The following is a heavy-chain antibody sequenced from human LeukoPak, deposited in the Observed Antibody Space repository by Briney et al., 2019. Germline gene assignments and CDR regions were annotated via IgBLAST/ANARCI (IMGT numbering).Heavy chain of an antibody. Sequence: SETLSLTCTVSGGSISSYYWSWIRQPAGKGLEWIGRIYTSGSTNYNPSLKSRVTMSVDTSKNRFSLKPSSVTAADTAVYYCASSNGSGYYYYYYMDVWGKGTTVAVSS. CDR1: GGSISSYY. CDR2: IYTSGST. V-gene: IGHV4-4*07. CDR3: ASSNGSGYYYYYYMDV. D-gene: IGHD3-10*01. J-gene: IGHJ6*03.